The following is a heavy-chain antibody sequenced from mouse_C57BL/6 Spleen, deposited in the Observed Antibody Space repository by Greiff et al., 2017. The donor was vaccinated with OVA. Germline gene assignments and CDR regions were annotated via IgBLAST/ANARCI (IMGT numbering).Heavy chain of an antibody. CDR1: GFSLTSYG. CDR2: IWGVGST. Sequence: VMLVESGPGLVAPSQSLSITCTVSGFSLTSYGVDWVRQSPGKGLEWLGVIWGVGSTNYNSALKSRLSISKDNSKSQVFLKMNSLQTDDTAMYYCALPAGPLGRPYWGQGTLVTVSA. CDR3: ALPAGPLGRPY. J-gene: IGHJ3*01. V-gene: IGHV2-6*01. D-gene: IGHD4-1*01.